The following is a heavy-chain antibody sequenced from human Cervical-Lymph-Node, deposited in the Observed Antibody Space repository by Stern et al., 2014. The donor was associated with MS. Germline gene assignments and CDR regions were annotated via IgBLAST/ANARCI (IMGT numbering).Heavy chain of an antibody. D-gene: IGHD4-17*01. J-gene: IGHJ4*02. CDR2: IKTKTEDYAT. Sequence: EVQLVESGGDLVQPGGSLKLSCAASGFIFSGSAIHWVRQASGKGLEWIGRIKTKTEDYATAYDVSVQGRFTLSRDDSRNTAYLQMSSLKTEDTAVYYCVSYGAYFADYWGQGTLVTVSS. CDR3: VSYGAYFADY. V-gene: IGHV3-73*01. CDR1: GFIFSGSA.